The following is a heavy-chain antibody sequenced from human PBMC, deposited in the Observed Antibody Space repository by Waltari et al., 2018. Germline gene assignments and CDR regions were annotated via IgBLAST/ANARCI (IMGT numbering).Heavy chain of an antibody. CDR2: ISYSGAT. Sequence: QLHLQESGPGLVTPSETLSLTCSVSGGSITSTRHYWGWIRQPPGKGLEWTGTISYSGATYNSPSLKSRVTISVDTSKNQFSLKLSSVTAADTAVYYCATYVGASVGTAAFDVWGQGTMVTVSS. V-gene: IGHV4-39*01. D-gene: IGHD6-13*01. CDR3: ATYVGASVGTAAFDV. J-gene: IGHJ3*01. CDR1: GGSITSTRHY.